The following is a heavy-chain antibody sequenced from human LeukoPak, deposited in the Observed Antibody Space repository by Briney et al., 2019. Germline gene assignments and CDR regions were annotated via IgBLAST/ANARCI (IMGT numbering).Heavy chain of an antibody. J-gene: IGHJ4*02. CDR2: IRYDGSDK. Sequence: PGGSLRLSCAASGFTFSSYGMHGVRQAPGRGLEWVAFIRYDGSDKYYADSVKGRFTISRDNSKNTLYLQMNSLRAEDTAVYYCAKDKDYYGSGSTIDYWGQGTLVTLSS. CDR3: AKDKDYYGSGSTIDY. D-gene: IGHD3-10*01. CDR1: GFTFSSYG. V-gene: IGHV3-30*02.